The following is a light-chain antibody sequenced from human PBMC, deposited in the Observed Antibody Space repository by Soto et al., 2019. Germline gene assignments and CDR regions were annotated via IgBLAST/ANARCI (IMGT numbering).Light chain of an antibody. CDR3: QQYKA. CDR2: GAS. V-gene: IGKV3-20*01. J-gene: IGKJ1*01. CDR1: HSVSSSY. Sequence: NVLTQSPGTLSLSPGERATLSCRASHSVSSSYLAWYQQKPGQAPRLLISGASSRATDIPDRFSGSWSGTDFTLTISRLEPEDFAVYYCQQYKAFGQGTKVEIK.